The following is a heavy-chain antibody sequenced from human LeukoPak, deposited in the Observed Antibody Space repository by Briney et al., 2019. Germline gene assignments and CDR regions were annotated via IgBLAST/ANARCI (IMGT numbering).Heavy chain of an antibody. D-gene: IGHD2-15*01. CDR2: IRYDGSNK. V-gene: IGHV3-30*02. Sequence: GGSLRLSCAASGFTFSNYGMHWVRQAPGKGLEWVTFIRYDGSNKYYADSVKGRFTISRDNSKNTLYLQMNSLRAEDTAVYYCAREYCSGGSCYFDYWGQGTLVTVSS. CDR1: GFTFSNYG. J-gene: IGHJ4*02. CDR3: AREYCSGGSCYFDY.